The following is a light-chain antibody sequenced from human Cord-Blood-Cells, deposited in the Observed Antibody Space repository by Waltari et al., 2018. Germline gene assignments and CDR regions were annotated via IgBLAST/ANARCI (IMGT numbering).Light chain of an antibody. CDR1: QDISNY. CDR3: QQYDNLPLT. V-gene: IGKV1-33*01. Sequence: DIKMTQSPSSLSASVGDRVTLTCQASQDISNYLKWYQQKPGKAPKLLIYDASNLETGVPSRFSGSGSGTDFTFTINSLQPEDIATYDCQQYDNLPLTFGGGTKVEIK. J-gene: IGKJ4*01. CDR2: DAS.